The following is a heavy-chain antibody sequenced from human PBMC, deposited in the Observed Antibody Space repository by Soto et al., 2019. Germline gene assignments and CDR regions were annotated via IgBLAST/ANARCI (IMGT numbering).Heavy chain of an antibody. CDR1: GYTFNTYL. V-gene: IGHV5-51*01. D-gene: IGHD4-4*01. J-gene: IGHJ4*02. CDR2: IYPSDSDA. Sequence: EVQLVQSGAEVKKPGESLRISCQGSGYTFNTYLIGWVRHMPGKGLEWMGIIYPSDSDATYSPSFKGQVTIAADTSISTPYLQWTSLKASENAIYYCARLEMATVETFDYWVQGRRVTVSS. CDR3: ARLEMATVETFDY.